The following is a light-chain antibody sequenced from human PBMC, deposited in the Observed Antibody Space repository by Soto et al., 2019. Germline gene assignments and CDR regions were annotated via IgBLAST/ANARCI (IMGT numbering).Light chain of an antibody. Sequence: ILMTQSPASLSVFPGERATLSCRASQNIYSNIAWYQQRPGQAPRLLIYRASTRATGVPARFSGSGSGTEFTLTISSLQSEDFTVYSCLQYHNLWAFGQGTKVDIK. CDR1: QNIYSN. CDR3: LQYHNLWA. J-gene: IGKJ1*01. CDR2: RAS. V-gene: IGKV3-15*01.